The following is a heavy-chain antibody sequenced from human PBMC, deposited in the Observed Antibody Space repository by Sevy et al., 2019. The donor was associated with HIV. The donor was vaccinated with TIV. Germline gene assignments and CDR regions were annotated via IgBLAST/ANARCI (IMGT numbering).Heavy chain of an antibody. J-gene: IGHJ4*02. CDR1: GFSFSSYS. CDR3: AREDYYGSGSYYGPLDY. V-gene: IGHV3-48*01. Sequence: GGSLRLSCAASGFSFSSYSMNWVSQAPGKGLEWVSYISSSSSTIYYADSVKGRFTISRDNAKNSLYLQMNSLRAEDTAVYYCAREDYYGSGSYYGPLDYWGQGTLVTVSS. D-gene: IGHD3-10*01. CDR2: ISSSSSTI.